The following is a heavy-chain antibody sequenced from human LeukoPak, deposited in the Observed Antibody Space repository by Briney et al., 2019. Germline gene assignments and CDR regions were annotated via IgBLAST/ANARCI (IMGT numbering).Heavy chain of an antibody. D-gene: IGHD2-15*01. CDR1: GYSISSGYY. CDR2: IYHSRST. V-gene: IGHV4-38-2*01. Sequence: SETLSLTCAVSGYSISSGYYWGWIRQPPGKGLEWIGSIYHSRSTYYNPSLKSRVTISVDTSKNQFSLKLSSVTAADTAVYYCARVLVVVAATSYYYYGMDVWGKGTTVTVSS. CDR3: ARVLVVVAATSYYYYGMDV. J-gene: IGHJ6*04.